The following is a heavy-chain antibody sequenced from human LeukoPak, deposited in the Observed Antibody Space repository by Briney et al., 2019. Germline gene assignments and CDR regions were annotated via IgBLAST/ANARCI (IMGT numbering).Heavy chain of an antibody. CDR3: ARGGYSADY. V-gene: IGHV4-61*02. Sequence: SETLSLTCTVSGGSISSGSYYWSWIRQPAGKGLEWIGRIYTSGSTNYNPSLKSRVTISVDTSKNQFSLKLSSVSAADTAVYYCARGGYSADYWGQGTLVTVSS. CDR2: IYTSGST. J-gene: IGHJ4*02. D-gene: IGHD3-22*01. CDR1: GGSISSGSYY.